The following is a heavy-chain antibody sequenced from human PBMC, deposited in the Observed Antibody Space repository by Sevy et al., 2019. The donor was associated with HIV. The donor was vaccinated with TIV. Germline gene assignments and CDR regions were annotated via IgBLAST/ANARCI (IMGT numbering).Heavy chain of an antibody. J-gene: IGHJ4*02. Sequence: GGSLRLSCAASGVSFSSYEMNWVRQAPGKWLECVSFITSSGSTKHYSDSVRGRFIISRDNAKYSLSLQMNSLRAEDTAIYYCARDLPPSATTVAHFDYWGQGSLVTVSS. CDR2: ITSSGSTK. D-gene: IGHD4-17*01. CDR1: GVSFSSYE. V-gene: IGHV3-48*03. CDR3: ARDLPPSATTVAHFDY.